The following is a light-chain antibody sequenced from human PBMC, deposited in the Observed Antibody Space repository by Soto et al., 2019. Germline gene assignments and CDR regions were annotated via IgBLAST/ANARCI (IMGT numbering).Light chain of an antibody. Sequence: IVLTQSPGTLSLSLGERGTLSCRASQSVDSTYLTWYQQKPGQAPRLLIYGASGRATGIPDRFSGSGSGTDFTLTISSLEPEDFAVYYCQQYGSSPLTFGGGTKVDI. V-gene: IGKV3-20*01. J-gene: IGKJ4*01. CDR2: GAS. CDR1: QSVDSTY. CDR3: QQYGSSPLT.